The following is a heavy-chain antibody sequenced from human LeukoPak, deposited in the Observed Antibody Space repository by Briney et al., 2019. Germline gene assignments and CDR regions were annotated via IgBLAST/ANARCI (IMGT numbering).Heavy chain of an antibody. J-gene: IGHJ4*02. D-gene: IGHD2-2*02. CDR2: IKQDGSKK. CDR3: ARAVIPYFDY. V-gene: IGHV3-7*01. Sequence: GGSLRLSCAASGFTFSSYAMSWVRQAPGKGLEWVANIKQDGSKKSYVDSVKGRFTISRDNAKNSLYLQMNSLRAEDTAVYYCARAVIPYFDYWGQGTLVTVSS. CDR1: GFTFSSYA.